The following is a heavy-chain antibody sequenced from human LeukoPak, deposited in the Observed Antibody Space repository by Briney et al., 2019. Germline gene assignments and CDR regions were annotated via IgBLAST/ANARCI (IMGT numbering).Heavy chain of an antibody. CDR1: GFTFSSYS. Sequence: KPGGSLRLSCAASGFTFSSYSMNWVRQAPGKGLEWVSSISSSSSYIYYADSVKARFTISRDNAKNSLYLQMNSLRAEDTAVYYCARLGVAGYFDYWGQGTLVTVSS. J-gene: IGHJ4*02. CDR2: ISSSSSYI. CDR3: ARLGVAGYFDY. V-gene: IGHV3-21*01. D-gene: IGHD3-3*01.